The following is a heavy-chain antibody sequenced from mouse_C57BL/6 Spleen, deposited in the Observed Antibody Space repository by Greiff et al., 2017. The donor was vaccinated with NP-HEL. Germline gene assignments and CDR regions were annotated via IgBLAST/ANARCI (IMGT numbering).Heavy chain of an antibody. CDR2: IDPSDSYT. CDR1: GYTFTSYW. V-gene: IGHV1-69*01. CDR3: ARKGLNYYDYDFDY. J-gene: IGHJ2*01. D-gene: IGHD2-4*01. Sequence: VQLQQPGAELVMPGASVKLSCKASGYTFTSYWMHWVKQRPGQGLEWIGEIDPSDSYTNYNQKFKGKSTLTVDKSSSTAYMQLSSLTSEDSAVYYCARKGLNYYDYDFDYWGQGTTLTVSS.